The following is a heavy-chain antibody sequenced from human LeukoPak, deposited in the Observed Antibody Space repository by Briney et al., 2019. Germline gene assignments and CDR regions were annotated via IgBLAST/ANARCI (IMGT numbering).Heavy chain of an antibody. Sequence: GGSLRLSCAASGFTFSSYGMHWVRQAPGKGLEWVAVISHDGYTKYYTDSVRGRFSISRDNSKNTLYLQMNSLGAGDTAVYYCAREARGSGWQNFESWGQGTLVTVSS. V-gene: IGHV3-30*03. J-gene: IGHJ4*02. CDR1: GFTFSSYG. D-gene: IGHD6-19*01. CDR3: AREARGSGWQNFES. CDR2: ISHDGYTK.